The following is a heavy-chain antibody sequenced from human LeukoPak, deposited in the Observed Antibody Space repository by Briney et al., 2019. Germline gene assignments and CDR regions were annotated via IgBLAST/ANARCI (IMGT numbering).Heavy chain of an antibody. J-gene: IGHJ4*02. Sequence: SETLSLTCTVSGASISNYYWGWIRQTPGKGLEWIASIYNSVSTFYNPSLKSRVTISVDTSNNHFSLRLTSVNVADTGVYYCARNSSSGWFDFWGQGTLVTVSS. CDR3: ARNSSSGWFDF. CDR2: IYNSVST. CDR1: GASISNYY. D-gene: IGHD6-19*01. V-gene: IGHV4-39*02.